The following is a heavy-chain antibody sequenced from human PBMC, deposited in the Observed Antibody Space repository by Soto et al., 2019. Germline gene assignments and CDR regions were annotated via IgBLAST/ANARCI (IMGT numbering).Heavy chain of an antibody. D-gene: IGHD2-21*02. CDR3: ASKAACGGDCYAFDS. CDR2: ILPLFGTA. CDR1: GGIFSSNT. J-gene: IGHJ4*02. V-gene: IGHV1-69*06. Sequence: GASVKVSCKASGGIFSSNTINWVRQAAGQGLEWMGGILPLFGTANYAEKFQCRVTITADKSTKTEYMELTSLRSEDTAVYYCASKAACGGDCYAFDSWGQGTLVTVSS.